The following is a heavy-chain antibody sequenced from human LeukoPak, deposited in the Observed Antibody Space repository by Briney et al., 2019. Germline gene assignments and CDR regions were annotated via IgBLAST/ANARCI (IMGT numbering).Heavy chain of an antibody. CDR1: GYTFTSYG. J-gene: IGHJ4*02. D-gene: IGHD3-3*01. Sequence: EASVKVSCKASGYTFTSYGISWVRQAPGQGLEWMGWISAYNGNTNYAQKLQGRVTMTTDTSTSTAYMELRSLRSDDTAVYYCAGALRPGIFGVSDWGQGTLVTVSS. CDR3: AGALRPGIFGVSD. CDR2: ISAYNGNT. V-gene: IGHV1-18*01.